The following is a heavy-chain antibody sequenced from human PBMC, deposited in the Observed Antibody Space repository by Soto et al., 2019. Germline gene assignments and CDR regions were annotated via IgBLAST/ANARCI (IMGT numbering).Heavy chain of an antibody. CDR2: IQQDGGEQ. Sequence: PGGSLRLSCAASGFTFSNYWMSWVRQAPGKGLEWVANIQQDGGEQYYVDSVKGRFTISRDNAKNSLYLQMSSLRAEDTAVYYCTRGAYYYDSSGYYFYDYWGQGTLVTVSS. D-gene: IGHD3-22*01. J-gene: IGHJ4*02. CDR1: GFTFSNYW. V-gene: IGHV3-7*03. CDR3: TRGAYYYDSSGYYFYDY.